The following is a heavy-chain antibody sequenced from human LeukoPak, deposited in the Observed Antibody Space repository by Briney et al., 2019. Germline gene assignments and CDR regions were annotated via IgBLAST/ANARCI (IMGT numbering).Heavy chain of an antibody. J-gene: IGHJ4*02. CDR3: ARDRGGTSPYF. D-gene: IGHD5-24*01. CDR2: ISYDGSNK. V-gene: IGHV3-30-3*01. Sequence: GGSLRLSCAAPGFTLSSYAMHWVRQAPGKGLKWVAVISYDGSNKYYADSVKGRFTISRDNSKNTLDLHLNRLRVEDTAVYYCARDRGGTSPYFWGQGTLVTVSS. CDR1: GFTLSSYA.